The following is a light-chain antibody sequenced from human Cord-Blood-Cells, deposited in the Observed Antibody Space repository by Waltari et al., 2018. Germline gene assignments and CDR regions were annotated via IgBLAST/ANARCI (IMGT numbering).Light chain of an antibody. J-gene: IGLJ3*02. Sequence: SSELTQDPAVSVALGQTVRITCQGDSLRSYYASWYQQKPGQAPVLVIYGKNNRPSGIPDRFSGSSSGNTASLTITGARAEDEADYYCTSRDSSGNHWVFGGGTKLTVL. CDR3: TSRDSSGNHWV. CDR1: SLRSYY. V-gene: IGLV3-19*01. CDR2: GKN.